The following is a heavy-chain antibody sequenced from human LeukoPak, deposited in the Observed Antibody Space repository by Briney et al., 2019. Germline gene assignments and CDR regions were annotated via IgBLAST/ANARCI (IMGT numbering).Heavy chain of an antibody. CDR1: GDSITSTPYY. J-gene: IGHJ4*02. CDR3: ARHLNSGGNSPLVY. CDR2: IYYSGNT. Sequence: SETLSLTCTVSGDSITSTPYYWGWIRQSPGKGLEWIGIIYYSGNTYYNPSLKSRVTMSVDTSKNQFSLKLNSVTAADTAVYFCARHLNSGGNSPLVYWGQGTLVTVSS. D-gene: IGHD4-23*01. V-gene: IGHV4-39*01.